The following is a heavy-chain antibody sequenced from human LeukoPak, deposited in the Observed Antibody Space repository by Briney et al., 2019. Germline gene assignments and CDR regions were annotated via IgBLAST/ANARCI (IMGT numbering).Heavy chain of an antibody. CDR3: ARDLTMIVVVPDAFDI. Sequence: PGGSLRLSCAASGFTFSDYYMSWIRQAPGKGLEWVSYISSSGSTIYYADSVKGRFTISRDNAKNSLYLQMNSLRAEDTAVYYCARDLTMIVVVPDAFDIWGQGTMVTVSS. CDR2: ISSSGSTI. D-gene: IGHD3-22*01. CDR1: GFTFSDYY. V-gene: IGHV3-11*04. J-gene: IGHJ3*02.